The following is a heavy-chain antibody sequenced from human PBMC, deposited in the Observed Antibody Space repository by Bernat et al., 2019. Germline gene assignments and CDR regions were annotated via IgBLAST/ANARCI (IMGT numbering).Heavy chain of an antibody. D-gene: IGHD3-10*01. CDR2: ISSIGSTI. J-gene: IGHJ4*02. Sequence: EVQLVESGGGLVQPGGSLRLSCAASGFTFSSYEMNWVRQAPGKGLEWVSYISSIGSTIYYADSVKGRFTISRDNAKNSLYLQMNSLRAEDTAVYYCARAYDYYGSGTSGLQYWGQGTLVTVSS. CDR3: ARAYDYYGSGTSGLQY. V-gene: IGHV3-48*03. CDR1: GFTFSSYE.